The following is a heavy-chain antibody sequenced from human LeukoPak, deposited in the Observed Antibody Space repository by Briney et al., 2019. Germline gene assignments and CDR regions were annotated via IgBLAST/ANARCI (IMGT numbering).Heavy chain of an antibody. Sequence: GRSLRLSCAASGFTFSNYGMHWVRQAPGKGLEWVAVIWYDGSNKYYGDSVKGRFTTSRDNSKNTLYLQMNSLRAEDTAVYYCAKAYYDFWSGYYGSVAYYYYYGMDVWGQGTTVTVSS. D-gene: IGHD3-3*01. CDR3: AKAYYDFWSGYYGSVAYYYYYGMDV. CDR2: IWYDGSNK. V-gene: IGHV3-33*06. J-gene: IGHJ6*02. CDR1: GFTFSNYG.